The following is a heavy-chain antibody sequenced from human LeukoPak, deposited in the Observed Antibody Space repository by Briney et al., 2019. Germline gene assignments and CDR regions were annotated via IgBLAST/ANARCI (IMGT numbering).Heavy chain of an antibody. CDR1: GYTFTSYY. CDR2: INPSGGST. J-gene: IGHJ4*02. V-gene: IGHV1-46*01. CDR3: ARDMVRGVIVSGSDY. Sequence: ASVKVSCKASGYTFTSYYMHWVRQAPGQGLEWMGIINPSGGSTSYAQKFQGRVTMTRDMSTSTVYMELSSLRSEDTAVYYCARDMVRGVIVSGSDYWGQGTLVTVSS. D-gene: IGHD3-10*01.